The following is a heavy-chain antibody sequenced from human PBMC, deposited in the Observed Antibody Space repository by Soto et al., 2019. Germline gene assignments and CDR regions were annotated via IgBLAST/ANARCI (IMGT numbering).Heavy chain of an antibody. J-gene: IGHJ5*02. CDR1: GASIGSGGW. Sequence: SETLSLTCAVSGASIGSGGWWSWVRQPPGKGLGWIAEIFHDGNTNYSPSLKSRVTISVDKSQNQFSLNVYSVTAADTAVYYCARHEGWTGPDQWGQGTLVTVSS. CDR2: IFHDGNT. V-gene: IGHV4-4*02. CDR3: ARHEGWTGPDQ. D-gene: IGHD2-8*02.